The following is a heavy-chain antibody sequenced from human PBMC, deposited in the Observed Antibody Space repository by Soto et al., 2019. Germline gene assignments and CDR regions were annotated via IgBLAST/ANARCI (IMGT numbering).Heavy chain of an antibody. Sequence: GGSLRLSCAASGFTFSGYAMSWVRQAPGKGLEWVSAISGSGGSTYYADSVKGRFTISRDNSKNTLYLQMNSLRAEDTAVYYCAKVTMVRGYYYYMDVWGKGTTVTVSS. CDR3: AKVTMVRGYYYYMDV. CDR1: GFTFSGYA. J-gene: IGHJ6*03. D-gene: IGHD3-10*01. CDR2: ISGSGGST. V-gene: IGHV3-23*01.